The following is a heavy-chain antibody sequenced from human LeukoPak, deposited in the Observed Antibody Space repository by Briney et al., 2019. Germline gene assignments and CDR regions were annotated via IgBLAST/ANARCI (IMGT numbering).Heavy chain of an antibody. J-gene: IGHJ5*02. CDR2: INPNNGGT. Sequence: ASVKVSCKASGYTFTGYYMHWVRQAPGQGLEWMGWINPNNGGTSYAQKFQGRVTMTRDTSISTAYMELSRLRYDDTAVYYCARRNVLVPATVEGPWFDPWGQGTLVTVSS. V-gene: IGHV1-2*02. CDR3: ARRNVLVPATVEGPWFDP. CDR1: GYTFTGYY. D-gene: IGHD2-2*01.